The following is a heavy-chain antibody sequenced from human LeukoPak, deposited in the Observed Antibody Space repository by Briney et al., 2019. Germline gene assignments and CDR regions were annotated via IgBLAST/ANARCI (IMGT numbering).Heavy chain of an antibody. CDR1: GFTFSSYA. V-gene: IGHV3-64*01. D-gene: IGHD5-18*01. CDR2: ISSNGGST. CDR3: AKGPGQLWLSDYYYYMDV. J-gene: IGHJ6*03. Sequence: GGSLRLSCAASGFTFSSYAMHWVRQAPGKGLEYVSAISSNGGSTYYANSVKGRFTISRDNAKNSLYLQMNSLRAEDTALYYCAKGPGQLWLSDYYYYMDVWGKGTTVTISS.